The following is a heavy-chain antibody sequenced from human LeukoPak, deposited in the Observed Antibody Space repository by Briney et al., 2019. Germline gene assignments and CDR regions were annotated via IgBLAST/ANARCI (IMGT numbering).Heavy chain of an antibody. D-gene: IGHD3-22*01. CDR3: ARVKNHDSSGYYGQYYFDY. CDR2: IIPIFGTA. J-gene: IGHJ4*01. V-gene: IGHV1-69*13. CDR1: GGTFSSYA. Sequence: ASVKVSCKASGGTFSSYAISWVRQAPGQGLEWMGGIIPIFGTANYAQKFQGRVTITADESTSTAYMELSSLRSEDTAVYYCARVKNHDSSGYYGQYYFDYWGQEPWSPSPQ.